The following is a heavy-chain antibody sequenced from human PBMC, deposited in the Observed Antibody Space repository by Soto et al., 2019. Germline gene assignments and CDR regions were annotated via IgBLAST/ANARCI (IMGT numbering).Heavy chain of an antibody. D-gene: IGHD3-3*02. CDR1: GFSFNSFG. CDR2: ISYDGSHQ. J-gene: IGHJ6*02. Sequence: QVQLVESGGGVVQPGRSLRLSCTPSGFSFNSFGMHWVRQAPGKGLEWVAVISYDGSHQSYADSVKGRFTISRDSSKNTLYMQMNGLRADDTAVYYCAKVRVRGFGAFSDVYVWGQGTTVTVSS. V-gene: IGHV3-30*18. CDR3: AKVRVRGFGAFSDVYV.